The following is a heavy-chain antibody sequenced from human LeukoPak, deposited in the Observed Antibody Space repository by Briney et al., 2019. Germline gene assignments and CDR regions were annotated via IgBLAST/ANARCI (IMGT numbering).Heavy chain of an antibody. J-gene: IGHJ3*02. CDR3: TRGYSGVAIYAFDI. V-gene: IGHV3-72*01. Sequence: GGSLRLSCAAFSDQYMDWVRQAPGKGLEWVGRIGNKANSYTTEYAASVKGRFTISRDDSKNSRYLQMNSLKTEDTAVYHCTRGYSGVAIYAFDIWGQGTMVTVSS. CDR2: IGNKANSYTT. D-gene: IGHD5-18*01. CDR1: SDQY.